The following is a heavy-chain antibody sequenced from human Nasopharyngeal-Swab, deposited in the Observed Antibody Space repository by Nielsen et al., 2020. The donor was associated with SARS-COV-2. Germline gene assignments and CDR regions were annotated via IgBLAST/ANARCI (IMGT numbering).Heavy chain of an antibody. CDR3: VKDRWAIAGAGTVFDS. J-gene: IGHJ4*02. D-gene: IGHD6-13*01. Sequence: CAASGFTFDDYAMPWAPRPPGKGLEWVQRMGWKVNNIGYADSVKGRFTISRDNAKNSLYLQMNSLRAEDTALYYCVKDRWAIAGAGTVFDSWGQGTLVTVSS. CDR1: GFTFDDYA. V-gene: IGHV3-9*01. CDR2: MGWKVNNI.